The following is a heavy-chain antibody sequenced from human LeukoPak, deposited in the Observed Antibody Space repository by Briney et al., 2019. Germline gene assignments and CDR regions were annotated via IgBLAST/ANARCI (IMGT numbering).Heavy chain of an antibody. CDR2: IYYSGST. V-gene: IGHV4-59*01. J-gene: IGHJ4*02. D-gene: IGHD6-13*01. CDR3: ARYSSSWRAVDY. Sequence: SETLSLTCTVSGGSISSYYWSWIRQPPGKGLEWIGYIYYSGSTNYNPSLKSRVTISVDTSRNQFSLKLSSVTAADTAVYYCARYSSSWRAVDYWGQGTLVTVSS. CDR1: GGSISSYY.